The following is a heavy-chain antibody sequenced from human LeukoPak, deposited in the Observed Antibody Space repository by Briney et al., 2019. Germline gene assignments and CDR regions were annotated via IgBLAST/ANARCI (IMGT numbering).Heavy chain of an antibody. Sequence: PGGSLRLSCAASGVTFSSYSMNWVRRAPGKGLEWVSSISSSSSYIYYADSVKGRFTISRDNAKNSLYLQMNSLRAEDTAVYYCARDFYIAVAGSSLDYWGQGTLVPVSS. CDR1: GVTFSSYS. CDR3: ARDFYIAVAGSSLDY. J-gene: IGHJ4*02. CDR2: ISSSSSYI. V-gene: IGHV3-21*01. D-gene: IGHD6-19*01.